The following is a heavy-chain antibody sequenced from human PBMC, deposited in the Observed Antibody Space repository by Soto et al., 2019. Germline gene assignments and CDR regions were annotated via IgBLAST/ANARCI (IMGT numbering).Heavy chain of an antibody. D-gene: IGHD3-9*01. CDR1: GGSISSYY. Sequence: ETLSLTCTVSGGSISSYYWSWIRQPPGKGLEWIGYIYYSGSTNYNPSLKSRVTISVDTSKNQFSLKLSSVTAADTAVYYCARWPDYDILTGYSDYWGQGTLVTVSS. CDR3: ARWPDYDILTGYSDY. J-gene: IGHJ4*02. CDR2: IYYSGST. V-gene: IGHV4-59*01.